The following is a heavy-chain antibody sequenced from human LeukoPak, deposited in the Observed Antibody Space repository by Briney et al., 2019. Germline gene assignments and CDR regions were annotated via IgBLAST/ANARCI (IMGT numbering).Heavy chain of an antibody. D-gene: IGHD4-17*01. Sequence: ETLSLTCSVSGGSINNYYWNWVRQAPGKGLEWVSSISSSDTYIYHADSVKGRFTISRDNAKNSLYLQMNSLRAEDTAVYYCARDGDYGDYEEIYYYGMDVWGQGTTVTVSS. V-gene: IGHV3-21*01. CDR3: ARDGDYGDYEEIYYYGMDV. J-gene: IGHJ6*02. CDR2: ISSSDTYI. CDR1: GGSINNYY.